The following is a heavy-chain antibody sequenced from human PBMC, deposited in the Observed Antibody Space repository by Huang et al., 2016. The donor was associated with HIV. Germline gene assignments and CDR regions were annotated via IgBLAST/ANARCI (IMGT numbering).Heavy chain of an antibody. J-gene: IGHJ1*01. CDR1: GFIFSNYG. Sequence: QVQLVESGGGVVQPGRSLRLSCAACGFIFSNYGMHWVRQAPGKGLEWVALISYDGSNKYYTDSVKGRFSISRDNSKNTLYLQMNSLRAEDTAVYYCALKGDSSGWEYFRHWGQGTLVTVSS. CDR2: ISYDGSNK. D-gene: IGHD6-19*01. CDR3: ALKGDSSGWEYFRH. V-gene: IGHV3-30*03.